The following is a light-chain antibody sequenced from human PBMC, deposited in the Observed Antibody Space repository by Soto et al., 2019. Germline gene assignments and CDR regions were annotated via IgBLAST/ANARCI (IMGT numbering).Light chain of an antibody. CDR3: SSYTSSTTYV. CDR2: EVS. CDR1: SSDVGRYNY. J-gene: IGLJ1*01. Sequence: QSALTQPASVSGSPGQSITISCTGTSSDVGRYNYVSWYQQHPGKAPKLMIYEVSNRPSGVSDRFSGSKSGNTASLAISGLQAEDEAEYYCSSYTSSTTYVFGTGTKVTVL. V-gene: IGLV2-14*01.